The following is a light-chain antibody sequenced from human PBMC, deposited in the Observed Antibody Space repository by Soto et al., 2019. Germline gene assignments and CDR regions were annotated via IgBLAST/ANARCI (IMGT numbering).Light chain of an antibody. Sequence: EIVMTQSLATLSVSPGERATLSCRASQSVSSNLAWYQQKPGQAPRLLIYGASTRATVIPARFSGSGSGTEFTLTISSLQSEDFAVYYCQQYNNWPPYTFGQGTKLEIK. CDR1: QSVSSN. V-gene: IGKV3-15*01. CDR2: GAS. CDR3: QQYNNWPPYT. J-gene: IGKJ2*01.